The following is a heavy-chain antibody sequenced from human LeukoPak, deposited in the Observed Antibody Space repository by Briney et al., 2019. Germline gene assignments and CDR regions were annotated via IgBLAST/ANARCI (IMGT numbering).Heavy chain of an antibody. D-gene: IGHD6-19*01. Sequence: SETLSLTCAVYGGSFSGYYWSWIRQPPGKGLEWIGEINHSGSTNYNPSLKSRVTMSVDTSKNHFSLKPSSVTAADTALYYCAREYPNSSAWSSDYWGQGTLVTVSS. CDR2: INHSGST. CDR3: AREYPNSSAWSSDY. J-gene: IGHJ4*02. V-gene: IGHV4-34*01. CDR1: GGSFSGYY.